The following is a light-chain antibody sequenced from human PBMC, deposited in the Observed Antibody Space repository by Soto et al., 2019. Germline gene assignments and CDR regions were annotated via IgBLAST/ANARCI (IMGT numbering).Light chain of an antibody. CDR1: QYIDKKC. Sequence: EIVLTQSPGTLSLSPGEGATLSCRTRQYIDKKCLVWYQQRPGQAPRLLIYGASNRATGIPTRFSGSGSGTDFTLTISRLEPDDFAVYYCQQFETPHPMYTFGPGTRLEIK. J-gene: IGKJ2*01. CDR2: GAS. V-gene: IGKV3-20*01. CDR3: QQFETPHPMYT.